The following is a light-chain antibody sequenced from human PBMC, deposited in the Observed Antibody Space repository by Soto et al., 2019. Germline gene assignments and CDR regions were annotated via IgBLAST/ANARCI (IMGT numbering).Light chain of an antibody. Sequence: QSVLTQPASVSGSPGQSITISCIGTSSDVGGYNYVSWYQQHPGKAPKLMIYEVSNRPSGVSNRFSGSKSGNTASLTISGLQAEDEVDYYCSSYTSSSTVVFGGGTKLTVL. CDR1: SSDVGGYNY. CDR2: EVS. J-gene: IGLJ2*01. CDR3: SSYTSSSTVV. V-gene: IGLV2-14*01.